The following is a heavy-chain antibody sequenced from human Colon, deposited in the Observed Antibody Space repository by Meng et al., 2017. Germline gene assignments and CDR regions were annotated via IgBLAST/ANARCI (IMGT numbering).Heavy chain of an antibody. V-gene: IGHV4-61*02. CDR3: ARYRDDYDYNHAFDI. J-gene: IGHJ3*02. CDR1: GGSISSGNYF. D-gene: IGHD3-10*01. CDR2: IYASGIT. Sequence: LRLSCTVSGGSISSGNYFWSWLRQSAGRELEWIGRIYASGITQYNPSFKSRVTFSIDTSKNQFSLKLTSVTAADAAVYYCARYRDDYDYNHAFDIWGQGTKVTVSS.